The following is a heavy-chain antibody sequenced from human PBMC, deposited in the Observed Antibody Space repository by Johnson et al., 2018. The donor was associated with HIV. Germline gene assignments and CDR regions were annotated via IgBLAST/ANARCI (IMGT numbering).Heavy chain of an antibody. V-gene: IGHV3-74*03. Sequence: VQLVESGGGLVQPGRSLRLSCAASGFTFSDHWMHWVRQVPGKGLAWVSRLSGDGSDTMYADSVQGRFTISRDNSKNTLYLQMNSLRAEDTAVYYCARETGYSSSWHAFDMWGQGTMVTVSS. CDR3: ARETGYSSSWHAFDM. CDR1: GFTFSDHW. CDR2: LSGDGSDT. D-gene: IGHD6-13*01. J-gene: IGHJ3*02.